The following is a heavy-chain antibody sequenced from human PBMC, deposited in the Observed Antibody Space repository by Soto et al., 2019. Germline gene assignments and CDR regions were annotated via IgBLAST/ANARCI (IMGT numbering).Heavy chain of an antibody. V-gene: IGHV4-34*01. J-gene: IGHJ3*02. Sequence: SETLSLTCAVYGVSFSGYCWSWIRQPPGKGLEWIGEINHSGSTNYNPSLKSRVTISVDTSKNQFSLKLSSVTAADTAVYYCAAYCSGGSCFILDAFDIWGQGTMVTVSS. CDR2: INHSGST. D-gene: IGHD2-15*01. CDR3: AAYCSGGSCFILDAFDI. CDR1: GVSFSGYC.